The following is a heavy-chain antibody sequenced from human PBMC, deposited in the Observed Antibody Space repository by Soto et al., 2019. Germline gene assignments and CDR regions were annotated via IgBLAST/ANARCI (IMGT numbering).Heavy chain of an antibody. V-gene: IGHV1-18*01. CDR3: ARDRPTDH. Sequence: QVQLVQSGAEVKKPGASVTVSCKASGYTFSRYAMSWLRQAPGQGLEWMGWITGDTHEAIYAQKFQGRGVLTRDRSTSTAYMELRSLTYDDTAVYYCARDRPTDHWGQGTLVTVSS. CDR2: ITGDTHEA. J-gene: IGHJ5*02. CDR1: GYTFSRYA.